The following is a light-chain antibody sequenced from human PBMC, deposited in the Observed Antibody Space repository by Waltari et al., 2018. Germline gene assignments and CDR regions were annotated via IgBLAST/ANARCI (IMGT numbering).Light chain of an antibody. V-gene: IGKV1-5*03. Sequence: DIQMTQSPSTLSASVGDRVTIICRASQSVKNNLAWYQQKPGKAPKVVIHKSSRLESGGPSRFSGSGYGTEFTLTISSLQPDDFATDYCQEYDTLPVTFGGGTKVEIK. CDR1: QSVKNN. CDR2: KSS. CDR3: QEYDTLPVT. J-gene: IGKJ4*01.